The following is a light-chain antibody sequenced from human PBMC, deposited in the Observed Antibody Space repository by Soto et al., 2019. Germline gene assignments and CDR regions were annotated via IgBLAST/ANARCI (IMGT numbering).Light chain of an antibody. CDR3: QQYGSSSWT. CDR2: DAS. CDR1: QIVSSSY. J-gene: IGKJ5*01. Sequence: EVVLTQSPGTLSLSPGKRSTPSCRCSQIVSSSYLAWYQQQPGQAPRLLIYDASSRATGIPARFSGSGSGTDFTLTISRLEPEDFAVYYCQQYGSSSWTFGQGTRLEIK. V-gene: IGKV3-20*01.